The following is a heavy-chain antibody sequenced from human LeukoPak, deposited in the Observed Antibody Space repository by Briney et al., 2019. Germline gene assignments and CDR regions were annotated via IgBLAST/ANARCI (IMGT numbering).Heavy chain of an antibody. J-gene: IGHJ6*04. V-gene: IGHV3-21*01. CDR1: GFTFSSYA. CDR3: AELGITMIGGV. D-gene: IGHD3-10*02. CDR2: ISSTSSYI. Sequence: GGSLRLSCAASGFTFSSYAMNWVRQAPGKGLEWVSSISSTSSYIYYADSVKGRFTISRDNAKNSLYLQMNSLRAEDTAVYYCAELGITMIGGVWGKGTTVTISS.